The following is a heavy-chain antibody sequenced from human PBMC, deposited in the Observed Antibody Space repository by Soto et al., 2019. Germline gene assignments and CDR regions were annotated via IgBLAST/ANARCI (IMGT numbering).Heavy chain of an antibody. J-gene: IGHJ4*02. Sequence: GESLKISCKGSGYSFAGYWITWVRQKPGKGLEWMGRIDPSDSQTYYSPSFRGHVTISVTKSITTVFLQWSSLRASDTAMYYCARQIYEYDTGPNFQHDFDSWGQGTPGTVSS. CDR1: GYSFAGYW. CDR3: ARQIYEYDTGPNFQHDFDS. V-gene: IGHV5-10-1*01. D-gene: IGHD5-12*01. CDR2: IDPSDSQT.